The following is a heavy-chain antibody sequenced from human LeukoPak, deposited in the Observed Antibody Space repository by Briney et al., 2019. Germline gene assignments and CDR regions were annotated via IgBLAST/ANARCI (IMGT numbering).Heavy chain of an antibody. Sequence: PGRSLRLSCAASGFTFSSYAMHWVRQAPGKGLEWVAVISYDGSNKYYADSVKGRFTISRDNSKNTLYLQMNSLRAEDTAVYYCAREHLRNYYDSRTRGFDPWGQGTLVTVSS. V-gene: IGHV3-30*01. J-gene: IGHJ5*02. D-gene: IGHD3-22*01. CDR3: AREHLRNYYDSRTRGFDP. CDR2: ISYDGSNK. CDR1: GFTFSSYA.